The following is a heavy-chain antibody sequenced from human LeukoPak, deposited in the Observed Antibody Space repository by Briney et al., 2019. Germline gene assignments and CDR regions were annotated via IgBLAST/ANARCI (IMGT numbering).Heavy chain of an antibody. Sequence: SETLSLTCTVSGGSISSYYWSWIRQPAGKGLEWIGRIYTRGSTNYNPSLKSRVTMSVDTSKNLFSLKLSSVTAADTAVYYCARGRYCSADICSGGDAFDIWGQGTMVSVSS. V-gene: IGHV4-4*07. CDR2: IYTRGST. J-gene: IGHJ3*02. CDR3: ARGRYCSADICSGGDAFDI. D-gene: IGHD2-15*01. CDR1: GGSISSYY.